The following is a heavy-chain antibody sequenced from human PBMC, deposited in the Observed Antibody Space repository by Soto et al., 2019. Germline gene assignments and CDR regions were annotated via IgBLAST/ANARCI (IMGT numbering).Heavy chain of an antibody. V-gene: IGHV3-30*04. Sequence: QVQLVESGGGVVQPGRSLRLSCAASGFTFSTYSMHWVRQAPGKGLEWVAVLSYDVRNKFYADSVKGRFTISRDNAKNTVYRQMNSLGTEDTAVYYCAREYVTGYYNVLGYWGQGTLVTVSS. CDR2: LSYDVRNK. J-gene: IGHJ4*02. CDR3: AREYVTGYYNVLGY. CDR1: GFTFSTYS. D-gene: IGHD3-9*01.